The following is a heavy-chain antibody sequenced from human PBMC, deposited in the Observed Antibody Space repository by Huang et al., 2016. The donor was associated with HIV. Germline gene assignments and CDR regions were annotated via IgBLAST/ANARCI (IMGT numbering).Heavy chain of an antibody. CDR2: IYYSGST. D-gene: IGHD3-9*01. J-gene: IGHJ3*01. Sequence: QLQLQESGPGLVNPSETLSLTCIVSGGSISTSDYFWGWIRQPPGKGLEWIGSIYYSGSTYYNPSLKSRVTVSADTSSNRFSLNMRSVTAADTAVYYCARQLKVLVIGPGLDALDLWGQGTMVTVAS. CDR1: GGSISTSDYF. CDR3: ARQLKVLVIGPGLDALDL. V-gene: IGHV4-39*01.